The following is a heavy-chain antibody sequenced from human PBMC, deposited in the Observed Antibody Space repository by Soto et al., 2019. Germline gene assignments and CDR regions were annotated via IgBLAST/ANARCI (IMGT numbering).Heavy chain of an antibody. J-gene: IGHJ4*02. Sequence: PVGSLRLSCAASGFTFSSYAMSWVRQAPGKGLEWVSAISGSGGSTYYADSVKGRFTISRDNSKNTLYLQMNSLRAEDTAVYYCAKAQYYYDISSDPTFDYWGQGTLVTVSS. CDR3: AKAQYYYDISSDPTFDY. D-gene: IGHD3-22*01. V-gene: IGHV3-23*01. CDR2: ISGSGGST. CDR1: GFTFSSYA.